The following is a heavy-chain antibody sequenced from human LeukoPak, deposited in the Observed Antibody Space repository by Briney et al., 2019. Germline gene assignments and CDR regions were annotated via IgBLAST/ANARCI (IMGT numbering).Heavy chain of an antibody. CDR1: GYTFTSYY. D-gene: IGHD5-18*01. CDR2: INPSGGST. V-gene: IGHV1-46*01. Sequence: ASVTLSCKASGYTFTSYYMHWVRQAPGQGLEWMGIINPSGGSTSYAQKFQGRVTMTRDTSTSTVYMELSSLRSEDTAVYYCARDAIQLLTHCGIDFWGQGTTVTVSS. CDR3: ARDAIQLLTHCGIDF. J-gene: IGHJ6*02.